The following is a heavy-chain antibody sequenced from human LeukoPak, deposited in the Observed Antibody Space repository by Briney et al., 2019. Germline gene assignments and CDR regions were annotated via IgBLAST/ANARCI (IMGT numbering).Heavy chain of an antibody. D-gene: IGHD4-17*01. Sequence: PSQTLSLTCAVSGGSISSGGYSWSWIRQPPGKGLEWIGYIYHSGSTYYNPSLKSRVTISVDRSKNQFSLKLSSVTAADTAVYYCARCSGYGDYYDYWGQGTLVTVSS. CDR2: IYHSGST. CDR3: ARCSGYGDYYDY. CDR1: GGSISSGGYS. J-gene: IGHJ4*02. V-gene: IGHV4-30-2*01.